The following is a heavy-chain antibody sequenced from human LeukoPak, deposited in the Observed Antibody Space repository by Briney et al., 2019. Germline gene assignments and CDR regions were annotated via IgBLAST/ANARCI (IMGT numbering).Heavy chain of an antibody. J-gene: IGHJ4*02. CDR1: GFTLSSYT. CDR3: ARDKSWGAPYYFDY. Sequence: KPGGSLRLSCAASGFTLSSYTMNWVRQAPGKGLEWVSSISGTSSYIYYADPVKGRFTISRDNAKNSLYLQMDSLRAEDTAVYYCARDKSWGAPYYFDYWGQGTLATVSS. V-gene: IGHV3-21*01. CDR2: ISGTSSYI. D-gene: IGHD3-16*01.